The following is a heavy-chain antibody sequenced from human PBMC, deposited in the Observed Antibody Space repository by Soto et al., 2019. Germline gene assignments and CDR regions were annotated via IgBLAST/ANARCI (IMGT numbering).Heavy chain of an antibody. J-gene: IGHJ4*02. Sequence: PGGSLRLSCAASGFTFCSYGMNWVRQAPGKGLEWVSYISSSSSTIYYADSVKGRFTISRDNAKNSLYLQMNSLRAEDTAVYYCARGGGCSGGSCNFDYWGQGTLVTVSS. CDR1: GFTFCSYG. D-gene: IGHD2-15*01. CDR3: ARGGGCSGGSCNFDY. V-gene: IGHV3-48*01. CDR2: ISSSSSTI.